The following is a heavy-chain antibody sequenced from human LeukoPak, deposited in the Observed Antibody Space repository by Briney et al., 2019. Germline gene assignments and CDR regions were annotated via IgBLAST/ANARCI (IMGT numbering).Heavy chain of an antibody. CDR2: ISYDGSNK. CDR3: AKLNYYDSSGYNSQPFDY. J-gene: IGHJ4*02. CDR1: GFTFSSYG. Sequence: GRSLRLSCAASGFTFSSYGMHWVRQAPGKGLEWVAVISYDGSNKYYADSVKGRFTISRDNSKNTLYLQMNRLRAEDTAVYYCAKLNYYDSSGYNSQPFDYWGQGTLVTVSS. D-gene: IGHD3-22*01. V-gene: IGHV3-30*18.